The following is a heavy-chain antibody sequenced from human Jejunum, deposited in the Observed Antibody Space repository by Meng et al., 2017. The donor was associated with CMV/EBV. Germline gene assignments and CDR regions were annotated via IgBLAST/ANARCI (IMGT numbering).Heavy chain of an antibody. CDR3: AKARQCED. J-gene: IGHJ4*02. V-gene: IGHV3-23*01. CDR1: GFTFSNYA. CDR2: ISEIRDAS. Sequence: RPSCAASGFTFSNYAMTWVRQAPGKGLEWVSTISEIRDASYYGDSVKGRFAISRDNSKNTLYLQMSSLRVEDTAVYYCAKARQCEDWGQGTLVTVSS.